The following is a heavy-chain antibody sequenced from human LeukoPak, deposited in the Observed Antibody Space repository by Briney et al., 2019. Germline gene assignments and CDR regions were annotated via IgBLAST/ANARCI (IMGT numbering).Heavy chain of an antibody. CDR3: ARGRYMDV. CDR2: MNPKSGDT. Sequence: ASVKVSCKASGYTFTGYYMHWVRQAPGQRLEWMGWMNPKSGDTGYEQKFQGRITITRDSSISTVYMELSSLRSEDTALYYCARGRYMDVWGKGTTVTVSS. V-gene: IGHV1-8*02. CDR1: GYTFTGYY. J-gene: IGHJ6*03.